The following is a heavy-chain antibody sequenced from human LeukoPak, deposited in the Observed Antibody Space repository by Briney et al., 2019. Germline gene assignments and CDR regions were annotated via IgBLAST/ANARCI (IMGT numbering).Heavy chain of an antibody. CDR3: ARDLRRRYDSSSGYFDY. V-gene: IGHV3-23*01. CDR2: ITGSGGAT. J-gene: IGHJ4*02. D-gene: IGHD3-22*01. Sequence: GGSLRLSCAASGFTFSSYAMNWVRQAPGKGLEWVSAITGSGGATYYADSVKGRFTISRDNSKNTLYLQMSSLRAEDTAVYYCARDLRRRYDSSSGYFDYWGQGTLVTVSS. CDR1: GFTFSSYA.